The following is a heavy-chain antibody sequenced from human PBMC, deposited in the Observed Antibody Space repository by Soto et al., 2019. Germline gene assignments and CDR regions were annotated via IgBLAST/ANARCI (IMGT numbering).Heavy chain of an antibody. D-gene: IGHD3-22*01. V-gene: IGHV4-59*08. CDR1: GGNFSSYY. CDR2: IHYSGIT. J-gene: IGHJ4*02. Sequence: PSETLSLTSTVSGGNFSSYYWSWIRQPPGKGLEWIGYIHYSGITSYNPSLKSRVAISVETSKNQFSLKLSSVTAADTAVYYCVRLYYYDSSDTYYFDYWGQGTLVTVSS. CDR3: VRLYYYDSSDTYYFDY.